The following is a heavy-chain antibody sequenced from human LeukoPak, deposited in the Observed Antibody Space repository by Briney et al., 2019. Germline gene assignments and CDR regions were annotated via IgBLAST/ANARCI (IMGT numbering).Heavy chain of an antibody. CDR1: GYTFINFP. CDR3: ARGKVLFDH. J-gene: IGHJ4*02. CDR2: IYPNNSTR. Sequence: ASVKVSCKASGYTFINFPLSWVRQAPGRRPEWVGWIYPNNSTRGYAKNFQGRVVLTRDTSISTAYMELRSLKSEDTAVYYCARGKVLFDHWGQGSLVAVSS. V-gene: IGHV1-8*01.